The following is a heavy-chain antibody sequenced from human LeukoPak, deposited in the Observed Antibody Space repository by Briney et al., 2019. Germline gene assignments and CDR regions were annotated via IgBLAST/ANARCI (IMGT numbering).Heavy chain of an antibody. CDR2: INPSGGST. Sequence: ASVKVSCKASGYTSTNYYIHWVRQAPGQGLECMGIINPSGGSTSYAQKFQGRVTMTRDMSTSTVYMELRSLRSDDTAVYYCARDEGSIPEPIDYWGQGTLVTVSS. CDR1: GYTSTNYY. CDR3: ARDEGSIPEPIDY. J-gene: IGHJ4*02. V-gene: IGHV1-46*01. D-gene: IGHD2-21*01.